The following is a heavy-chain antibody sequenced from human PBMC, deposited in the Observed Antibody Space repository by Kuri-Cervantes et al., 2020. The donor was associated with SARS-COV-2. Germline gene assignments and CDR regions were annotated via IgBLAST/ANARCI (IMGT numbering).Heavy chain of an antibody. CDR2: VNHRGST. CDR3: AREGGGCGGDCYYGYYYYMDV. D-gene: IGHD2-21*01. J-gene: IGHJ6*03. Sequence: GSLRLSCAFYGESFSGYYWNWIRQSPGKGLEWIGEVNHRGSTNYNPSLKSRVTISVDTSKNQFSLKLSSVTAADTAVYYCAREGGGCGGDCYYGYYYYMDVWGKGTTVTVSS. CDR1: GESFSGYY. V-gene: IGHV4-34*01.